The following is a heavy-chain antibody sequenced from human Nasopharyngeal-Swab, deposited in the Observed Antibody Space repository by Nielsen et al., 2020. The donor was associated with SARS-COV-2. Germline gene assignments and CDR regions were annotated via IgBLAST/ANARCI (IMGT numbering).Heavy chain of an antibody. V-gene: IGHV3-23*01. J-gene: IGHJ5*02. D-gene: IGHD3-9*01. Sequence: HGPRKRLEWVSAISGSGGSTYSADFVKGRFTISRDNSKNTLYLQMNSLRAEDTAVYYCAKDSLNILTGSGWFDPWGQGTQVTVSS. CDR2: ISGSGGST. CDR3: AKDSLNILTGSGWFDP.